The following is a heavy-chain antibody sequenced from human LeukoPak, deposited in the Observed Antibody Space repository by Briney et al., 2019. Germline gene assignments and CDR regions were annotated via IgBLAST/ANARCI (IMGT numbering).Heavy chain of an antibody. J-gene: IGHJ4*02. V-gene: IGHV4-4*07. Sequence: PSETLSLTCTVSSGSIGNYYWSWIRQPAGKELEWIGRIHNSGSTNYNPSLKSRVTISVDTSKNQFSLKLSSVTAADTAVYYCASTPSGSFELTYYFDYWGQGTLVTVSS. CDR1: SGSIGNYY. CDR3: ASTPSGSFELTYYFDY. CDR2: IHNSGST. D-gene: IGHD1-26*01.